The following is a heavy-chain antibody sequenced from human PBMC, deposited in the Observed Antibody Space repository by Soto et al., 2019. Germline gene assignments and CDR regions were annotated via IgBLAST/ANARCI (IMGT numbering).Heavy chain of an antibody. V-gene: IGHV3-21*01. CDR2: ISSSSSYI. Sequence: PGGSLRLSCAASGFTFSSYSMNWVRQAPGKGLEWVSSISSSSSYIYYADSVKGRFIISRDNAKNSLYLQMNSLRAEDTAVYYCAREGGATGIAAAVGWFDPWGQGTLVTVSS. CDR1: GFTFSSYS. J-gene: IGHJ5*02. D-gene: IGHD6-13*01. CDR3: AREGGATGIAAAVGWFDP.